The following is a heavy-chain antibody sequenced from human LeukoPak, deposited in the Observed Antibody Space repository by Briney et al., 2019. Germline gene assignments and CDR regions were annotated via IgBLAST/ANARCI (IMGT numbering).Heavy chain of an antibody. CDR1: GGSISSSSYY. J-gene: IGHJ5*02. CDR3: ARDQSQDRNWFDP. Sequence: KPSETLSLTCTASGGSISSSSYYWSWIRQPPGKGLEWIGEINHSGSTNYNPSLKSRVTISVDTSKNQFSLKLSSVTAADTAVYYCARDQSQDRNWFDPWGQGTLVTVSS. CDR2: INHSGST. V-gene: IGHV4-39*07.